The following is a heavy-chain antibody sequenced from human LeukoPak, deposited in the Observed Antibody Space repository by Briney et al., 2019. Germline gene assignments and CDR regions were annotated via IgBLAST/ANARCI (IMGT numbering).Heavy chain of an antibody. CDR2: ISGRDDTTYYTDSPEGST. CDR3: ARDGNDSSGYYPYYFDY. Sequence: GGSLRLSCEASGFTFLNYAMSWVRQAPGKGLQWVSGISGRDDTTYYTDSPEGSTYYTNSAEGRFTISRDNSKNTVYLQIDSLGAEDTAVYYCARDGNDSSGYYPYYFDYWGQGTLVTVSS. J-gene: IGHJ4*02. D-gene: IGHD3-22*01. CDR1: GFTFLNYA. V-gene: IGHV3-23*01.